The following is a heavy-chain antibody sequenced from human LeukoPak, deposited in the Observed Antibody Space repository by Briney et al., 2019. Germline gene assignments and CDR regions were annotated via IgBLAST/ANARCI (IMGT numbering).Heavy chain of an antibody. Sequence: SETPSLTCAVYGGSFSGYYWSWIRQPPGKGLEWIGDIYTSVSSNYNPSLKSRVTISLDTSKNQFSLKLSSVTAADTAVYYCARRGSIAARSYYYYYMDVWGKGTTVTVSS. CDR1: GGSFSGYY. D-gene: IGHD6-6*01. CDR3: ARRGSIAARSYYYYYMDV. J-gene: IGHJ6*03. V-gene: IGHV4-34*01. CDR2: IYTSVSS.